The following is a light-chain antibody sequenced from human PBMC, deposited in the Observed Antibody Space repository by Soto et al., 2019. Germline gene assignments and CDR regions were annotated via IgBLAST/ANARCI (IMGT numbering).Light chain of an antibody. J-gene: IGKJ2*01. CDR2: QVS. Sequence: DVVMTQSPLSLPVTLGQPASISCRSSQSLVYSDGNTYLSWFQQRPGHSPRRLIYQVSNRDSGVPDRFSGSGSGTDFTLKITRVEAEDVGVYSCMQGTHWPHTFGQGTQRESK. V-gene: IGKV2-30*01. CDR1: QSLVYSDGNTY. CDR3: MQGTHWPHT.